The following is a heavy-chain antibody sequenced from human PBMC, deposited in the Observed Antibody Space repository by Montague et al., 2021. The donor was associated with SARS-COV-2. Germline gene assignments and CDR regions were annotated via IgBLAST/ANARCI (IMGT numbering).Heavy chain of an antibody. D-gene: IGHD3-9*01. CDR3: ARQDDILTGYYYYGMDV. CDR1: GGSISSSSYY. Sequence: SETRSLICTVSGGSISSSSYYWGWIRQPPGKVLEWIGSIYYSGSTYYNPSLKSRVTISVDTSKNQFSLKLSSVTAADTAVYYCARQDDILTGYYYYGMDVWGQGTTVTVSS. V-gene: IGHV4-39*01. CDR2: IYYSGST. J-gene: IGHJ6*02.